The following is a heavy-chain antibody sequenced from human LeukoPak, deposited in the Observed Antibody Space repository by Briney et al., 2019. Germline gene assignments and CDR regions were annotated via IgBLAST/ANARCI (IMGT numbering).Heavy chain of an antibody. CDR2: INHDGIEK. D-gene: IGHD6-13*01. Sequence: GSLRLSCAASGFTFSSYAMSWVRQAPGKGLEWVANINHDGIEKNYVDSVKGRFTISRDNTKSSLYLQMNSLRAEDTAVYYCTKDGAAGAPPEVMAVWGQGTTVTVSS. V-gene: IGHV3-7*01. CDR1: GFTFSSYA. J-gene: IGHJ6*02. CDR3: TKDGAAGAPPEVMAV.